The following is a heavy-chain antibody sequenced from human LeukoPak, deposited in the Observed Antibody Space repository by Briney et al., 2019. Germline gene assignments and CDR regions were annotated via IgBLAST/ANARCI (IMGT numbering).Heavy chain of an antibody. CDR1: GGSISSYY. CDR3: ARRYGDF. CDR2: IYYSGST. J-gene: IGHJ4*02. Sequence: SETLSLTCTVSGGSISSYYWSWIRQPPGKGLEWIGYIYYSGSTNYNPSLKSRVTISVDTSKNQFSLKLSSVTAADTAVYYCARRYGDFWGQGTLVTVSS. D-gene: IGHD4-17*01. V-gene: IGHV4-59*01.